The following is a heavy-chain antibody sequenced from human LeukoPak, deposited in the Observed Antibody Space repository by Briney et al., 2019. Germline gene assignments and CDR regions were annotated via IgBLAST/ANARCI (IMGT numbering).Heavy chain of an antibody. D-gene: IGHD4-17*01. CDR1: GDSLTSGSRY. V-gene: IGHV4-61*09. J-gene: IGHJ6*04. CDR3: ARCMSELDYGDYAYYYHMDV. CDR2: FYSSTRT. Sequence: TSETLSLTCTVSGDSLTSGSRYWSWIRQPAGKGLEWIGHFYSSTRTTYNPSLEGRVTISGDTAKNQFSLKLDSVTAADTAVYFCARCMSELDYGDYAYYYHMDVWGKGTTVTVSS.